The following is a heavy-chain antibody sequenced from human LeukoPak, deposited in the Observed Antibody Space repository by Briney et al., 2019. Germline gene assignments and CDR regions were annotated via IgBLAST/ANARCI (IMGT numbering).Heavy chain of an antibody. D-gene: IGHD3-9*01. CDR3: ARALVFRYYDILTGYYRDY. V-gene: IGHV3-30*02. Sequence: GGSLRLSCAASGFTFSSYGMHWVRQAPGKGLEWVAFIRYDGSNKYYADSVKGRFTISRDNAKNSLYLQMNSLRAEDTAVYYCARALVFRYYDILTGYYRDYWGQGTLVTVSS. CDR1: GFTFSSYG. CDR2: IRYDGSNK. J-gene: IGHJ4*02.